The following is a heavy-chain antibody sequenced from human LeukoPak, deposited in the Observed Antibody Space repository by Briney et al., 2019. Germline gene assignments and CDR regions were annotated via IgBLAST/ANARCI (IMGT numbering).Heavy chain of an antibody. V-gene: IGHV4-34*01. CDR1: GGSFSGYY. D-gene: IGHD2-2*01. CDR2: INHSGST. Sequence: SETLSLTCAVYGGSFSGYYWSWIRQPPGKGLEWIGEINHSGSTNYNPSLKSRVTISVDTSKSQFSLKLSSVTAADTAVYYCARVYCSSTSCAFDYWGQGTLVTVSS. J-gene: IGHJ4*02. CDR3: ARVYCSSTSCAFDY.